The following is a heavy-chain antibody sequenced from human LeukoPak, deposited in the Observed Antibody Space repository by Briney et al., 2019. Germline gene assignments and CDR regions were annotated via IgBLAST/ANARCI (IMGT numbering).Heavy chain of an antibody. V-gene: IGHV4-4*07. CDR3: ARDSYYYDSSGRRRLDY. CDR2: IHTSGST. Sequence: SETLSFTCTVSGVSISSYYWSWIRQPAGKGLEWIGLIHTSGSTNYNPSLKSRVTMSVDTSKNQFSLKLSSVTAADTAVYYCARDSYYYDSSGRRRLDYWGQGTLVTVSS. D-gene: IGHD3-22*01. CDR1: GVSISSYY. J-gene: IGHJ4*02.